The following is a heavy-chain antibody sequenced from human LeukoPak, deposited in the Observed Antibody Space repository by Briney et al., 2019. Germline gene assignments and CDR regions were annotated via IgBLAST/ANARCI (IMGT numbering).Heavy chain of an antibody. CDR2: ISGSGGST. V-gene: IGHV3-23*01. CDR3: AKDTRSIYGSGSEELDY. J-gene: IGHJ4*02. D-gene: IGHD3-10*01. Sequence: GGSLRLSCAASGFTFSSYAMSWVRQAPGKGLEWVSAISGSGGSTYYADSVKGRFTIPRDNSKNTLYLQMNSLRAEDTAVYYCAKDTRSIYGSGSEELDYWGQGTLVTVSS. CDR1: GFTFSSYA.